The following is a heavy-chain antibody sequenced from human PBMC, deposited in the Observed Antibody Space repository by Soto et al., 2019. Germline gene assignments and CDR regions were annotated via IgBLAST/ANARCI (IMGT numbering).Heavy chain of an antibody. CDR1: GFTLSSYW. CDR2: INSDGSST. D-gene: IGHD6-25*01. J-gene: IGHJ4*02. Sequence: GGSVRLSGAACGFTLSSYWMHWVRQAPGKGLVWVSRINSDGSSTSYADSVKGRFTSSRDNAKNTLYLQMNSLRAEDTAVYYCARPPGYNDGGDYWRQGTLVPVS. V-gene: IGHV3-74*01. CDR3: ARPPGYNDGGDY.